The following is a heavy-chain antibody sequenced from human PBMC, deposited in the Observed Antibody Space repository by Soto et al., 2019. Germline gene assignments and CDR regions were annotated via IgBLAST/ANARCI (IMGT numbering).Heavy chain of an antibody. J-gene: IGHJ3*02. CDR2: IKQDGSEK. CDR1: EIAFIGDC. D-gene: IGHD2-2*01. Sequence: PGGSLRLSCAASEIAFIGDCMSWVRQAPGKGLEWVANIKQDGSEKYYVDSVKGRFTISRDNAKNSLYLQMSSLRVEDTAVYFCARDQRWRRGSSAAKDAFDIWGQGTMVTVSS. V-gene: IGHV3-7*01. CDR3: ARDQRWRRGSSAAKDAFDI.